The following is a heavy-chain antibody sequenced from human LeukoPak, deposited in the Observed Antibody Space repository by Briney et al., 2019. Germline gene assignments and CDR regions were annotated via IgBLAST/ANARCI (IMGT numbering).Heavy chain of an antibody. D-gene: IGHD3-16*02. Sequence: SETLSLTCAVYGGSFSGYYWSWIRQPPGKGLEWIGEINHSGSTNYNPSLKSRVTISVDTSKNQFSLKLSSVTAADTAVYYCARGTRDDYVWGSYRYKGPFDYWGQGTLVTVSS. J-gene: IGHJ4*02. CDR3: ARGTRDDYVWGSYRYKGPFDY. CDR2: INHSGST. CDR1: GGSFSGYY. V-gene: IGHV4-34*01.